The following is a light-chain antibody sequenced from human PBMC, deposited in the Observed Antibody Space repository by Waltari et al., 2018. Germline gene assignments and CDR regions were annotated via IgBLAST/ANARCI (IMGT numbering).Light chain of an antibody. CDR1: SSYVGGYNY. Sequence: QSALTQPRSVSGSPGQSVTISCPGTSSYVGGYNYVSWYQQQPGKAPKLMIYDVSKRPSGVPDRFSGSKSGNTASLTISGLQAEDEADYYCCSYAGSYTLVFGGGTKLTVL. CDR3: CSYAGSYTLV. CDR2: DVS. J-gene: IGLJ2*01. V-gene: IGLV2-11*01.